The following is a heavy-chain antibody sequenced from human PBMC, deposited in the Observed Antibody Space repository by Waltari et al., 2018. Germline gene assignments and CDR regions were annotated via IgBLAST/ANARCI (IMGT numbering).Heavy chain of an antibody. CDR3: TRVPPLTGYYGPFDY. CDR1: GFTFGDWG. CDR2: IRSKAFGGTI. D-gene: IGHD3-9*01. J-gene: IGHJ4*02. Sequence: EVQLVESGGDLVQPGRSLRLSCTASGFTFGDWGMNWVRQAPGKGLEWVGFIRSKAFGGTIEYAASVRGRFTVSRDDSKSIAFLVMNSLKTEDTAVYYCTRVPPLTGYYGPFDYWGQGTLVTVSS. V-gene: IGHV3-49*04.